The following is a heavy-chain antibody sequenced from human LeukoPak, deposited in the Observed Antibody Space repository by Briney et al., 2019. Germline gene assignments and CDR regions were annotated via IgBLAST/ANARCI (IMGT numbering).Heavy chain of an antibody. J-gene: IGHJ6*02. CDR1: GFTFSNYW. CDR2: INRDGSER. V-gene: IGHV3-7*03. CDR3: ARRNAMDV. Sequence: GGSLRLSCAASGFTFSNYWMTWVRQVPGKGLEWVANINRDGSERYYVDSVKGRFTISKDDAKSSLYLQMNSLRAEDTAVYYCARRNAMDVWGQGTTVIVFS.